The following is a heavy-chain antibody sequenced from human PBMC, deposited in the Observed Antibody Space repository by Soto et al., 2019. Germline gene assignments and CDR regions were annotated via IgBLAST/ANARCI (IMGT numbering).Heavy chain of an antibody. J-gene: IGHJ6*02. CDR3: ARLGICSSTSCYADYYYYGMDV. CDR2: IYYSGST. V-gene: IGHV4-39*01. CDR1: GGSISSSSYY. D-gene: IGHD2-2*01. Sequence: PSETLSLTCTVSGGSISSSSYYWGWIRQPPGKGLEWIGSIYYSGSTYYNPSLKSRVTISVDTSKNQFSLKLSSVTAADTAVYYCARLGICSSTSCYADYYYYGMDVWGQGTTVTV.